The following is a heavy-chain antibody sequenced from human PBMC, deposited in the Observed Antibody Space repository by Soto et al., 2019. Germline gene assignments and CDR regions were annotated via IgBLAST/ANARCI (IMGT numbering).Heavy chain of an antibody. V-gene: IGHV4-59*12. Sequence: PSETLSLACTVSGGSISSYYWSWIRQPPGKGLEWIGYIYYSGSTNYNPSLKSRVTISVDKSKNQFSLKLSSVTAADTAVYYCARIAAAGTKFDDWGQGTLVTVSS. J-gene: IGHJ4*02. CDR3: ARIAAAGTKFDD. CDR1: GGSISSYY. D-gene: IGHD6-13*01. CDR2: IYYSGST.